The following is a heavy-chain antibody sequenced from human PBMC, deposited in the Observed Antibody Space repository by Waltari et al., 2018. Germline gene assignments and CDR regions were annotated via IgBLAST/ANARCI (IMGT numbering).Heavy chain of an antibody. CDR1: GFMFTDHW. Sequence: EVRLAESGGGSVQPGGSLRLSCAASGFMFTDHWMHWVRQAPGKGLVWVSHINIDGSVTNYGNAVQGRFTISRDNAKKTIDLQMNGLRAEDTALYYCVRSLNFTSEMWGQGTMVTVSS. V-gene: IGHV3-74*01. J-gene: IGHJ3*02. CDR2: INIDGSVT. CDR3: VRSLNFTSEM.